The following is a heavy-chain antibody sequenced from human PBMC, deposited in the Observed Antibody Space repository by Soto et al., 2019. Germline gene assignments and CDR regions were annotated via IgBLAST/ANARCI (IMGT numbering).Heavy chain of an antibody. Sequence: QVQLQQWGAGPLRPLETLSLTCGVSGGSFSGYYWAWIRQSPGKGLEWSGEINDRGSINYNPSLKSRVSIAVDTSKEHFPLNLRSVTAADTSVYYCARESHDILTGPPWVWYFDLWGRGTLVTVSS. V-gene: IGHV4-34*01. CDR3: ARESHDILTGPPWVWYFDL. CDR2: INDRGSI. J-gene: IGHJ2*01. D-gene: IGHD3-9*01. CDR1: GGSFSGYY.